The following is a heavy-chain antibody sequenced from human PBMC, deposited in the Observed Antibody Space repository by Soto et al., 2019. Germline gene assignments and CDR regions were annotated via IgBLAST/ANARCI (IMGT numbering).Heavy chain of an antibody. CDR1: GLTFSSYG. V-gene: IGHV3-30*18. CDR3: AKDFGGGSYYLLVYGMDV. D-gene: IGHD1-26*01. J-gene: IGHJ6*02. CDR2: ISYDGSNK. Sequence: QPGGSLRLSCGASGLTFSSYGMHWVRQAPGKGLEWVAVISYDGSNKYYADSVKGRFTISRDNSKNTLYLQMNSLRAEDTAVYYCAKDFGGGSYYLLVYGMDVWGQGTTVTVSS.